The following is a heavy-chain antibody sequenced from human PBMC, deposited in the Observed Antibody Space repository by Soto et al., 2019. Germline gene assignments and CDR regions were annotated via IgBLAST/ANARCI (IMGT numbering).Heavy chain of an antibody. J-gene: IGHJ4*02. CDR3: ARAQYYDSSGYYAFDY. CDR1: GYTFTSYG. D-gene: IGHD3-22*01. CDR2: ISAYNGNT. Sequence: QVQLVQSGAEVKKPGASVKVSCKASGYTFTSYGISWVRQAPGQGLEWMGWISAYNGNTNYAQKLQSRVTMTTDTSTSTAYMELRSLRSDDTAVYYCARAQYYDSSGYYAFDYWGQGTLVTVSS. V-gene: IGHV1-18*01.